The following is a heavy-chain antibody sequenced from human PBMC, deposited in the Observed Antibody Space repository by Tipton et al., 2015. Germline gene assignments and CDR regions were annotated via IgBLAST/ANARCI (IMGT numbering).Heavy chain of an antibody. J-gene: IGHJ6*02. V-gene: IGHV4-39*07. CDR2: LYFSGST. Sequence: TLSLTCTVSGGSISSSSYYWAWIRQPPGKGLEWIGSLYFSGSTYYNPSLKSRVTISVGSSKTHFSLNLSSVTAADTAVYFCARDLEHGMDVWGQGTTVTVSS. CDR1: GGSISSSSYY. CDR3: ARDLEHGMDV.